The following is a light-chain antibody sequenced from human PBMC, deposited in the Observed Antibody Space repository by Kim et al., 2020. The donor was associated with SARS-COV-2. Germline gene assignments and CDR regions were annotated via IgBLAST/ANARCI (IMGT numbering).Light chain of an antibody. Sequence: SVSPGERATLSCRASQSVGSNLAWYQQKPGQAPRLLLYGASTRATGMSVRFSGSGSGTEFTLTISSLQSEDFAVYYCQQYSKWPPTFGGGTKVEI. CDR3: QQYSKWPPT. V-gene: IGKV3-15*01. CDR1: QSVGSN. J-gene: IGKJ4*01. CDR2: GAS.